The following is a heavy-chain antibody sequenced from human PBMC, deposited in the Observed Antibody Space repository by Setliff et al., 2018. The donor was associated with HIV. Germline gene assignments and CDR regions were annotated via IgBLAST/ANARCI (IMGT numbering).Heavy chain of an antibody. CDR2: IHYSGSS. CDR1: GGSISSHY. CDR3: ARGPSIFGVATPGFYSFMDV. V-gene: IGHV4-59*11. D-gene: IGHD3-3*01. J-gene: IGHJ6*03. Sequence: SETLSLTCTVSGGSISSHYWSWIRQPPGKGLEWIGYIHYSGSSNYNPSLKSRVSISLDTSKKQVSLKLNSGTAADTAVYYCARGPSIFGVATPGFYSFMDVWGKGTTVTVSS.